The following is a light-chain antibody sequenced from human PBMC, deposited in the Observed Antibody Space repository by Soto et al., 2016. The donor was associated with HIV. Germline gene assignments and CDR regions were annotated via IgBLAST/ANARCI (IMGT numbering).Light chain of an antibody. CDR2: KAS. Sequence: DIQMTQSPSTLSASVGDRVTITCRASQTVNTWLAWYQQKPGKAPKLLIYKASTLETGVPSRFSGSGSGTEFTLTISSLQPGDFASYYCQQYYSYSRTFGQGTKVEIK. V-gene: IGKV1-5*03. CDR3: QQYYSYSRT. J-gene: IGKJ1*01. CDR1: QTVNTW.